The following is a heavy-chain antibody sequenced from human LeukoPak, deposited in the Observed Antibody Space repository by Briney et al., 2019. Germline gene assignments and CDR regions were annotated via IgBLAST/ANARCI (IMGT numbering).Heavy chain of an antibody. J-gene: IGHJ4*02. D-gene: IGHD3-22*01. CDR3: ASSYYYDGTRYFDY. Sequence: SETLSLTCTVSGSSITSYYWTWIRQPPGKGLEWIGYIYYTGSTKSNPSLKSRVTISLDMSKNQFSLKLSSVTAADTAIYYCASSYYYDGTRYFDYWGLGTLVTVSS. CDR2: IYYTGST. CDR1: GSSITSYY. V-gene: IGHV4-59*08.